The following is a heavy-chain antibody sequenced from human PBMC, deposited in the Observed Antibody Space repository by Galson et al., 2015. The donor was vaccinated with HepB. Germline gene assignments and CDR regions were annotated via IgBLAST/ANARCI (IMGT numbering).Heavy chain of an antibody. CDR2: IYSDATT. Sequence: SLRLSCAASGFTVSTNYMTWARQAPGKGLEWVSLIYSDATTSYADSVKGRFTVSRDSSRNTLYLQMNSLRAEDTAVYYCARGGDNSAYYWASDIWGQGTLVTVSP. J-gene: IGHJ3*02. D-gene: IGHD3-22*01. CDR1: GFTVSTNY. CDR3: ARGGDNSAYYWASDI. V-gene: IGHV3-53*01.